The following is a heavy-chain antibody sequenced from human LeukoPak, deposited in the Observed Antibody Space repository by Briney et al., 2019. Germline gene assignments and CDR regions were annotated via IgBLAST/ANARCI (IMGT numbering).Heavy chain of an antibody. V-gene: IGHV3-23*01. CDR1: AFTFSSYA. D-gene: IGHD3-22*01. Sequence: GGSLRLSCAASAFTFSSYAMSWVRQAPGKGLEWVSTISNSDGSTYYADSVKGRFTISRDNAKNSLYLQMNSLRAEDTAVYYCARDLYRIVVVPHYFDYWGQGTLVTVSS. J-gene: IGHJ4*02. CDR3: ARDLYRIVVVPHYFDY. CDR2: ISNSDGST.